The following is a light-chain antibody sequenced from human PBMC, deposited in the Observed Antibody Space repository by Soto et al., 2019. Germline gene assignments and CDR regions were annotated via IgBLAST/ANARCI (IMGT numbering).Light chain of an antibody. V-gene: IGLV2-11*01. CDR2: DVT. CDR3: CSYAGGYIFV. Sequence: LTQPRSVSGSPGQSVTISCTETSSDVGRYNYVSWYQQHPGKAPKLIIYDVTKRPSGVPDRFSGSKSGNTASLTISGLQAEDEVDYYCCSYAGGYIFVFGTGTKVTVL. CDR1: SSDVGRYNY. J-gene: IGLJ1*01.